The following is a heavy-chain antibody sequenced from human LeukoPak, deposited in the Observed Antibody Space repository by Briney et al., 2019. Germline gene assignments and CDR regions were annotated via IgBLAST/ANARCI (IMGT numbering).Heavy chain of an antibody. V-gene: IGHV4-38-2*02. Sequence: SETLSLTCTVSGYSISSGYYWGWIRQSPGKGLEWIGNVWHSGSTNYNPSLKSRVTISVDTSKNQFSLKLRSVTAADTAVYYCARGKRIYGTVAVAGHHYFDYWGQGTLVTVSS. D-gene: IGHD6-19*01. CDR2: VWHSGST. CDR3: ARGKRIYGTVAVAGHHYFDY. CDR1: GYSISSGYY. J-gene: IGHJ4*02.